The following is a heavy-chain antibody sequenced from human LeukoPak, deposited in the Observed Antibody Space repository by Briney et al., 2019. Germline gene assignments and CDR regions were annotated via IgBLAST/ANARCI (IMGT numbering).Heavy chain of an antibody. CDR1: GYTFTGYY. V-gene: IGHV1-2*02. CDR3: ARGSSGSGSYYIGFYYYYYGMDV. D-gene: IGHD3-10*01. Sequence: ASVKVSCKASGYTFTGYYMHWVRQAPGQGLEWMGWINPNSGGTNYAQKFQGRVTMTRDTPISTAYMELSRLRSDDTAVYYCARGSSGSGSYYIGFYYYYYGMDVWGQGTTVTVSS. J-gene: IGHJ6*02. CDR2: INPNSGGT.